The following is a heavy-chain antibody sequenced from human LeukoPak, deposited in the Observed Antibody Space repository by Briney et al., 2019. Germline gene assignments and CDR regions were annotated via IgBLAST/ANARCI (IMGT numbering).Heavy chain of an antibody. J-gene: IGHJ6*03. CDR1: GGSISSGSYY. V-gene: IGHV4-61*02. CDR2: IYTSGST. D-gene: IGHD2-15*01. CDR3: ARDLGYCSGGSCPGDYYYMDV. Sequence: SQTLSLTCTVSGGSISSGSYYWSWLRQPAGKGLEWIGRIYTSGSTNYNPSLKSRVTISVDTSKNQFSLKLSSVTAADTAVYYCARDLGYCSGGSCPGDYYYMDVWGKGTTVTVSS.